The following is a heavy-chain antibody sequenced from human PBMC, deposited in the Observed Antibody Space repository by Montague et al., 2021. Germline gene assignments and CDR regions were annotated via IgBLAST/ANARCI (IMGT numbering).Heavy chain of an antibody. Sequence: SGTLSLTCTVSGDSMNTYKWNWIRQPPGKGLEWIGYIYSSGNTNYNPSLKSRVTISVDTSRNQFSLEVRSVTAADTAKYYCAREWSAFDFWGQGIMVTVSS. D-gene: IGHD1-26*01. J-gene: IGHJ3*01. CDR1: GDSMNTYK. CDR3: AREWSAFDF. V-gene: IGHV4-59*01. CDR2: IYSSGNT.